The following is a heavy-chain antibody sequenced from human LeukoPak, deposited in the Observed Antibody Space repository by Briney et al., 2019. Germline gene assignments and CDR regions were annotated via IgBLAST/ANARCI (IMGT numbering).Heavy chain of an antibody. D-gene: IGHD6-6*01. J-gene: IGHJ4*02. V-gene: IGHV3-48*01. CDR3: AREYSSSSGRSFDY. CDR2: ISPSATTI. CDR1: AFPFSGYS. Sequence: GGSLQLSWAASAFPFSGYSMNWVRQAPGKGLEWVSYISPSATTIYYADSVKGRFTISRDNAKNSLYLQMNSLRAEDTAVYYCAREYSSSSGRSFDYWGQGTLVTVSS.